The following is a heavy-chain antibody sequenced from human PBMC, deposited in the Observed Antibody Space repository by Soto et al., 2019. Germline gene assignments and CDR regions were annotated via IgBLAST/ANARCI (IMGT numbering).Heavy chain of an antibody. CDR1: GGSFSGYS. Sequence: SETLSLTCAVYGGSFSGYSWSWIRQPPGKGLEWIGEINHSGSTNYNPSLKSRVTISVDTSKNQFSLKLSSVTAADTAVYYCARASTLAAAGTRFDYWGQGTLVTVS. CDR3: ARASTLAAAGTRFDY. J-gene: IGHJ4*02. V-gene: IGHV4-34*01. CDR2: INHSGST. D-gene: IGHD6-13*01.